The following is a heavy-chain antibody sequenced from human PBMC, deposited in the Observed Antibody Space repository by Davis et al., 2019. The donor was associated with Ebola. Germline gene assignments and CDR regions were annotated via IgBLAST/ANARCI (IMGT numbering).Heavy chain of an antibody. CDR3: AKDPNTVGADGY. V-gene: IGHV3-30*02. CDR2: IWYDGSRK. CDR1: GFNFRSYG. D-gene: IGHD1-26*01. J-gene: IGHJ4*02. Sequence: GESLKISCAASGFNFRSYGMHWVRQAPDKGLEWVAVIWYDGSRKYYGDSVKGRFTISRDNSKNTLYLQMNSLRAEDTAVYYCAKDPNTVGADGYWGQGTLVTVSS.